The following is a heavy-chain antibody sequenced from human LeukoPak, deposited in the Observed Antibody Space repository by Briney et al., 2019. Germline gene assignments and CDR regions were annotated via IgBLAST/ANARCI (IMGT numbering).Heavy chain of an antibody. CDR3: ASRLGSSSHYFDY. J-gene: IGHJ4*02. V-gene: IGHV4-34*01. Sequence: SETLSLTCAVYGGSFSVYYWSWIRQPPGKGLEWIGEINHSGSTNYNPSLKSRVTISVDTSKNQFSLKLSSVTAADTAVYYCASRLGSSSHYFDYWGQGTLVTVSS. CDR1: GGSFSVYY. D-gene: IGHD6-6*01. CDR2: INHSGST.